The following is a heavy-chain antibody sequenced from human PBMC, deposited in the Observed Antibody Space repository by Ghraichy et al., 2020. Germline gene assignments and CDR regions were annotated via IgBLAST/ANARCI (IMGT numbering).Heavy chain of an antibody. CDR2: IYYSGST. CDR3: ARRFIDGMIVVVMTHDAFDI. V-gene: IGHV4-61*01. Sequence: SETLSLTCTVSGGSVSSGSYYWSWIRQPPGKGLEWIGYIYYSGSTNYNPSLKSRVTISVDTSKNQFSLKLSSVTAADTAVYYCARRFIDGMIVVVMTHDAFDIWGQGTMVTVSS. D-gene: IGHD3-22*01. J-gene: IGHJ3*02. CDR1: GGSVSSGSYY.